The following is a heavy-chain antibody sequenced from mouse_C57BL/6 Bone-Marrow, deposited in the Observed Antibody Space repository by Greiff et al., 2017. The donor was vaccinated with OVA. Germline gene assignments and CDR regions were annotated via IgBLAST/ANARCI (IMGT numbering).Heavy chain of an antibody. J-gene: IGHJ1*03. D-gene: IGHD4-1*01. CDR1: GFTFSDFY. CDR2: RRNKANDYTT. V-gene: IGHV7-1*01. CDR3: AREANWYWYFDV. Sequence: EVKVVESGGGLVQSGRSLRLSCATSGFTFSDFYMEWVRQAPGKGLEWIAARRNKANDYTTEYSASVKGRFIVSRDTSLSILYLQINALRAEYTAIYYCAREANWYWYFDVWGTGTTVTVSS.